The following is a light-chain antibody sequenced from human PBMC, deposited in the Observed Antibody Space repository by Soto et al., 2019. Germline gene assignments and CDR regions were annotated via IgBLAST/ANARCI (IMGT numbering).Light chain of an antibody. CDR1: SSNIGSNT. Sequence: QSALTQPPSASGTPGQRVTISCSGSSSNIGSNTIHWYQQLPGTAPKLLIDSNNRRPSGVPDRFSGSMSGTSASLAISGIQSEDEADYYCAAWDDSLNGPVFGGGTKVTVL. J-gene: IGLJ3*02. CDR2: SNN. CDR3: AAWDDSLNGPV. V-gene: IGLV1-44*01.